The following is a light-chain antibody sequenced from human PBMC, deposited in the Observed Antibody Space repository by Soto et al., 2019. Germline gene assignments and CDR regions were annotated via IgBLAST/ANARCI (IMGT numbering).Light chain of an antibody. V-gene: IGKV3-20*01. CDR3: KQYGSSPPYT. J-gene: IGKJ2*01. CDR2: VAS. CDR1: QSVSSSY. Sequence: EIVLTQSPGTLSLSPGERATLSCRASQSVSSSYLAWYQQKPGPAPRLLIYVASSRATGIPDRFSGSGSGTDFTLTISRLAPEDFAVYYCKQYGSSPPYTFGQGTKLEIK.